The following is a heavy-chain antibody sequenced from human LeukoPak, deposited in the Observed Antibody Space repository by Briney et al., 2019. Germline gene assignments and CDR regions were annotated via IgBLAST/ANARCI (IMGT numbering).Heavy chain of an antibody. CDR1: GGSISSGSFY. Sequence: SETLSLTCTVSGGSISSGSFYWGWIRQPPGKGLEWIGNVYYSGTTYYNPSLKSRVTISVDTSKNQFSLKLSSVTAADTAVYYCARLGHYDFWSGYLGVVGSPPLFDYWGQGTLVTVSS. V-gene: IGHV4-39*01. J-gene: IGHJ4*02. CDR3: ARLGHYDFWSGYLGVVGSPPLFDY. CDR2: VYYSGTT. D-gene: IGHD3-3*01.